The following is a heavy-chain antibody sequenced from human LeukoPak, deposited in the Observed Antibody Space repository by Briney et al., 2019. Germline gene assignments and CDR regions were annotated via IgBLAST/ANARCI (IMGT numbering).Heavy chain of an antibody. Sequence: GESLTFSCMCSVYSFTVYCTGWVRQMPGRGLGWMGIIYPAVSETKYSPSVQGQVTISVDTSINNAYLQWSSLKASDTAMYYCARQDVGYSGYESPFFFDYWGQGTLVTVSS. CDR1: VYSFTVYC. J-gene: IGHJ4*02. V-gene: IGHV5-51*01. CDR3: ARQDVGYSGYESPFFFDY. D-gene: IGHD5-12*01. CDR2: IYPAVSET.